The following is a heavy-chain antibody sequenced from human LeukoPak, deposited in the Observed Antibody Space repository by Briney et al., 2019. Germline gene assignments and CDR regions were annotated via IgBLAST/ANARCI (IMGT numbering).Heavy chain of an antibody. D-gene: IGHD6-13*01. CDR2: TYYRSKWYN. CDR3: ARYGSLDYSSSWYGPQTTGYWYFDL. CDR1: GDSVSSNNAA. V-gene: IGHV6-1*01. Sequence: SQTLSLTCAISGDSVSSNNAAWNWIRQSPSRGLEWLGRTYYRSKWYNDYAISVKSRITINPDTSKNQFSLQLNSVTPEDTAVYYCARYGSLDYSSSWYGPQTTGYWYFDLWGRGTLVTVSS. J-gene: IGHJ2*01.